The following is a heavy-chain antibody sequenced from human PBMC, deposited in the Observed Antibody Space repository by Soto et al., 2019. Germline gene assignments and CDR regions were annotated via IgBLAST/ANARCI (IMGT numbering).Heavy chain of an antibody. Sequence: EVQLVESGGGLIQPGGSLRLSCAASGFTVSSNYMSWVRQAPGKGLEWVSVIYSGGSTYYADPVKGRFTISRDNSKNTLYLQMNSLRAEDTAVYYCARVWYGSGTSRDYWGQGTLVTVSS. CDR3: ARVWYGSGTSRDY. D-gene: IGHD3-10*01. J-gene: IGHJ4*02. CDR1: GFTVSSNY. V-gene: IGHV3-53*01. CDR2: IYSGGST.